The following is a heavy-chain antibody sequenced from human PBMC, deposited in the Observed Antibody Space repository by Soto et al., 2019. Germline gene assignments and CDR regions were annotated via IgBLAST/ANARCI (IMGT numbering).Heavy chain of an antibody. CDR1: GYSFTSYW. J-gene: IGHJ4*02. V-gene: IGHV5-10-1*01. Sequence: PGESLKISCKGSGYSFTSYWMSWVRQMPGKGLEWMGRIDPSDSYTNYSPSFQGHVTISADKSISTAYLQWSSLKASDTAMYYCARLDVDTAIDFDYWGQGTLVTVSS. D-gene: IGHD5-18*01. CDR3: ARLDVDTAIDFDY. CDR2: IDPSDSYT.